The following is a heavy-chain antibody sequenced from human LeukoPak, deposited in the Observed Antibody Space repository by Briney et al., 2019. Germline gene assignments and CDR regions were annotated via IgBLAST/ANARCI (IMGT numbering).Heavy chain of an antibody. CDR3: ARGWGSSWFFFDY. Sequence: GGSLRLSCAASGFTFSSYSMNWVRQAPGKGLEWVSSISSSSSYIYYADSVKGRFTISRDNAKNSLYLQMNSLRAEDTAVYYCARGWGSSWFFFDYWGQGTLVTVSS. D-gene: IGHD6-13*01. V-gene: IGHV3-21*01. CDR1: GFTFSSYS. CDR2: ISSSSSYI. J-gene: IGHJ4*02.